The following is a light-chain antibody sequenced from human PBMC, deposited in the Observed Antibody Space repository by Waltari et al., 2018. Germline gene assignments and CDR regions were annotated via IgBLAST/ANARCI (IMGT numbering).Light chain of an antibody. Sequence: QSVLTQPPSAPGTPGQRVTLSCSAGTSHIGQTYVFWLQQLPGTAPKVLIYMNSARPSGVPDRFSGATAGTSASLAISGLRSEDEADYYCAAWDASLHAWLFGGGTKLTVL. J-gene: IGLJ3*02. V-gene: IGLV1-47*01. CDR3: AAWDASLHAWL. CDR2: MNS. CDR1: TSHIGQTY.